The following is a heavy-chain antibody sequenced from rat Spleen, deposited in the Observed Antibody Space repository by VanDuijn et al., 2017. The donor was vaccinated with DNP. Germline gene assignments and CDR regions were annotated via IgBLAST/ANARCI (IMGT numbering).Heavy chain of an antibody. D-gene: IGHD1-11*01. CDR2: ISYSGRT. CDR3: ARYTTGVDY. CDR1: GHSITSNY. Sequence: EVQLQESGPGLVKPSQSLSLTCSVTGHSITSNYWGWIRKFPGNKMEWIGHISYSGRTTFNPSLKSRISITRDTSKNQFFLQLNSVTTEDTATYYCARYTTGVDYWGQGVMVTVSS. V-gene: IGHV3-1*01. J-gene: IGHJ2*01.